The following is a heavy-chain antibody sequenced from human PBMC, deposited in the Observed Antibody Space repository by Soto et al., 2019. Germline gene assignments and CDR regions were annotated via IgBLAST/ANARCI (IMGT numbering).Heavy chain of an antibody. CDR2: INPNSGDT. J-gene: IGHJ3*02. V-gene: IGHV1-2*04. Sequence: ASVKVSCKASGYTFTGYYMHWVRQAPGQGLEWMGWINPNSGDTNYAQKFQGWVTMTRDTSISTAYMELSRLRSDDTAVYYCARCLRLSYHDAFDIWGQGTMVTVSS. CDR3: ARCLRLSYHDAFDI. CDR1: GYTFTGYY. D-gene: IGHD5-12*01.